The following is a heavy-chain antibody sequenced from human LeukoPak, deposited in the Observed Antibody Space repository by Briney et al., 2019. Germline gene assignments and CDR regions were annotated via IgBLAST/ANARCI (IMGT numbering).Heavy chain of an antibody. V-gene: IGHV3-23*01. CDR1: GFTFSSYA. D-gene: IGHD4-17*01. CDR3: AKVPSRAVTVDF. Sequence: GGSLRLSCAASGFTFSSYAVSWVRQAPGEGLECVSTIKSSGGSVYYADSVKGRFTISRDNSKNTLYLQMNSLRAEDTAVYYCAKVPSRAVTVDFWGRGTLVTVSS. CDR2: IKSSGGSV. J-gene: IGHJ4*02.